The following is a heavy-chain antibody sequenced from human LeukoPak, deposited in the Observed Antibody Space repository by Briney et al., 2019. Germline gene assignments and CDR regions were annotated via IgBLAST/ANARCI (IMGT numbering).Heavy chain of an antibody. CDR3: ARQAMDCSSTSCHPFYYYYYMDV. CDR1: GYSFTSYW. CDR2: IYPGDSDT. J-gene: IGHJ6*03. Sequence: GESLRISCKGSGYSFTSYWIGWVRQMPGKGLEWMGIIYPGDSDTRYSPSFQGQVTISADKSISTAYLQWSSLKASDTAMYYCARQAMDCSSTSCHPFYYYYYMDVWGKGTTVTVSS. D-gene: IGHD2-2*01. V-gene: IGHV5-51*01.